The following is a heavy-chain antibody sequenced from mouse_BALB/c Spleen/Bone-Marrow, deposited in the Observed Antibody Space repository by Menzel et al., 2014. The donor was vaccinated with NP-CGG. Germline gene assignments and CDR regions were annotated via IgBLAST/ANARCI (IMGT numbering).Heavy chain of an antibody. CDR2: ILPGRGST. J-gene: IGHJ2*01. V-gene: IGHV1-9*01. CDR1: GYTLSSYW. Sequence: QVQLQQSGVELMKPGASVKISCKATGYTLSSYWIEWVKQGPGHGLEWIGEILPGRGSTNYNEKFKGKATFTADTSSNTAYMQLSSLTSEDSAVYYCARSTGTWDYWGQGTTLTVSS. D-gene: IGHD4-1*02. CDR3: ARSTGTWDY.